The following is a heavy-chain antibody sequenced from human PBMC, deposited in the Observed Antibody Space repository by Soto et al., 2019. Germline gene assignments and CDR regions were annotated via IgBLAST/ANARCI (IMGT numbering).Heavy chain of an antibody. CDR2: IYATGTT. CDR3: VRDGTKTLRDCFDP. D-gene: IGHD1-1*01. J-gene: IGHJ5*02. CDR1: GASISGFY. V-gene: IGHV4-4*07. Sequence: ETLSLACTVSGASISGFYWSWIRKSAGKGLEWIGRIYATGTTDYNPSLKSRVMMSVDTSKKQFSLKLRSVTAADTAVYYCVRDGTKTLRDCFDPCGQRISVTVSS.